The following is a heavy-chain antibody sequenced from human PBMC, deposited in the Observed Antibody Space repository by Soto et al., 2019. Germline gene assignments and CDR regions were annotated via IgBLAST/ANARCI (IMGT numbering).Heavy chain of an antibody. CDR1: GFTFTTYA. V-gene: IGHV3-23*01. CDR2: ISGGGGST. D-gene: IGHD2-2*01. Sequence: EVQLLESGGGLVQPGGSLRLSCAASGFTFTTYAMTWVRQAPGKGLEWVSTISGGGGSTSYADSVKGRFTISRDNSKNTLFLQMNSWGAGDTAVDYCAKERDIVLEPAVKACDYWGQGTLVTVSS. J-gene: IGHJ4*02. CDR3: AKERDIVLEPAVKACDY.